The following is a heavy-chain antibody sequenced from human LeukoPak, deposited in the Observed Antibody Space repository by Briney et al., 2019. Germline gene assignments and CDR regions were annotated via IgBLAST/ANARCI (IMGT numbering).Heavy chain of an antibody. V-gene: IGHV3-30*18. J-gene: IGHJ4*02. CDR2: FSADEINI. CDR3: TKAAVYSINWTPFDA. Sequence: PGGSLRLSCAASGFTFSIYGMHWVRQAPGKGLEWVALFSADEINIYYADSVKGRFTISRDNSKNMLYLQMDSLRAEDTAVYYCTKAAVYSINWTPFDAWGQGTLVTVSS. D-gene: IGHD6-13*01. CDR1: GFTFSIYG.